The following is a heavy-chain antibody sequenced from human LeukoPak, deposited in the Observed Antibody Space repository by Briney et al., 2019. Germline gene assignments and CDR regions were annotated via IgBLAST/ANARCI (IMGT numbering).Heavy chain of an antibody. Sequence: GGSLRLSCAASGFAFSFYAMSWLRQAPGKGLEWVSAISGSGGSTYYADSVKGRFTISRDNSKNTLYLQMNSLRAEDTAVYYCAHISSSWPDYWGQGTLVTVSS. CDR2: ISGSGGST. V-gene: IGHV3-23*01. CDR3: AHISSSWPDY. CDR1: GFAFSFYA. J-gene: IGHJ4*02. D-gene: IGHD6-13*01.